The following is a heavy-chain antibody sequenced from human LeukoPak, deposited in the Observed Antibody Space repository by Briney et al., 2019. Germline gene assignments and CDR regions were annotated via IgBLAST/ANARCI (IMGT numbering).Heavy chain of an antibody. J-gene: IGHJ5*02. CDR1: GFTFSSYW. V-gene: IGHV3-7*01. Sequence: GGSLRLSCAASGFTFSSYWMSWVRQAPGKGLEWVANIKQDGSEKYYVDSVKGRFTISRDNAKNSLYLQMNSLRAEDTAVYYCARDLTPFPALWFGELSGWFGPWGQGTLVTVSS. D-gene: IGHD3-10*01. CDR2: IKQDGSEK. CDR3: ARDLTPFPALWFGELSGWFGP.